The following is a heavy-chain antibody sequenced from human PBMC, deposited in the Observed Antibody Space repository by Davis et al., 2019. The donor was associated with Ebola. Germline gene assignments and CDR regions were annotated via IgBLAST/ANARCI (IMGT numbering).Heavy chain of an antibody. V-gene: IGHV3-48*02. CDR1: GFTFSSYS. J-gene: IGHJ6*04. CDR2: ISSSSSTI. Sequence: GGSLRLSCAASGFTFSSYSMNWVRQAPGKGLEWVSYISSSSSTIYYADSVKGRFTISRDNAKNSLYLQMNSLRDEDTAVYYCARGGQGEVWFGELLYQYYYYYGMDVWGKGTTVTVSS. D-gene: IGHD3-10*01. CDR3: ARGGQGEVWFGELLYQYYYYYGMDV.